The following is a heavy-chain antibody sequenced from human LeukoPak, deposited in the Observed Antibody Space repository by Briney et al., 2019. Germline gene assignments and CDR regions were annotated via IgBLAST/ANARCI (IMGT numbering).Heavy chain of an antibody. V-gene: IGHV3-53*01. CDR3: AKEAGYYGSGTNYYYGVDV. Sequence: PGGSLRLSRAASGFSVRTNYMSWVRQAPGKGLEWVSVIYSGDDAYYADSVKGRFTISRDNSKNTLYLQMNSLRAEDTAIYYCAKEAGYYGSGTNYYYGVDVWGQGTTVTVSS. CDR2: IYSGDDA. D-gene: IGHD3-10*01. CDR1: GFSVRTNY. J-gene: IGHJ6*02.